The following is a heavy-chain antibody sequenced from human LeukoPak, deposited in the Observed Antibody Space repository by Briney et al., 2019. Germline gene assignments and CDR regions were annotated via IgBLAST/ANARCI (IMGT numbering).Heavy chain of an antibody. CDR3: ARAAGSGLIDY. Sequence: PSETLSLTCTVSGGSISTSNYYWGWIRQPPGKGLEWIGNIFYSGSTYYGPSLKSRLTISLDTSRNQFSLKLNSVTAADTALYFCARAAGSGLIDYWGQGILVIVSS. J-gene: IGHJ4*02. CDR2: IFYSGST. V-gene: IGHV4-39*07. D-gene: IGHD6-19*01. CDR1: GGSISTSNYY.